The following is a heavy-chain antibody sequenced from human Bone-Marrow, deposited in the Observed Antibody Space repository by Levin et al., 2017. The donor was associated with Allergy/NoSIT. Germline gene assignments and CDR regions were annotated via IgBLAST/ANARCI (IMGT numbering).Heavy chain of an antibody. CDR2: ISHNGIT. D-gene: IGHD2-2*01. Sequence: PSETLSLTCTVSGASVSGADYYWSWIRQPPGKGLEWIGYISHNGITYYSPSLKSRVTISVDTSKNHFSLNLTSVTAAATAVYYCARPPDCTTTSCFSLFDYWGQGTLVTVSS. J-gene: IGHJ4*02. V-gene: IGHV4-30-4*01. CDR3: ARPPDCTTTSCFSLFDY. CDR1: GASVSGADYY.